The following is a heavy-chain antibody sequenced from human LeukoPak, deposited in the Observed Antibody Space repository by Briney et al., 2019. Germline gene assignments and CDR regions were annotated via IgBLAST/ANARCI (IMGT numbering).Heavy chain of an antibody. CDR3: TTVTMVRDYDY. CDR2: MKHKRDGYTT. CDR1: GFLFREEW. Sequence: GGSLRLSCRACGFLFREEWVSWVRHAPEKGLEGVGRMKHKRDGYTTDYAAPVKGQFTISTDDSNNMLYLEMNSLKIEDTAVYSCTTVTMVRDYDYWGQGTLVTVSS. D-gene: IGHD3-10*01. J-gene: IGHJ4*02. V-gene: IGHV3-15*01.